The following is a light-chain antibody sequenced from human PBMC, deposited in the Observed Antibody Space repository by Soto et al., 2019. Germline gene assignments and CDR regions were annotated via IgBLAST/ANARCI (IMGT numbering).Light chain of an antibody. V-gene: IGLV1-47*01. J-gene: IGLJ7*01. CDR1: SFNIGSNY. CDR2: RNN. Sequence: QSVLTQPPSASGTPGQRVTISCSGSSFNIGSNYVYWYQQLPGTAPKLSIYRNNQRPSGVPDRFSGSKSGTSASLAISGLRSEDEADYYCAAWDDSLSGAVFGGGTQLTVL. CDR3: AAWDDSLSGAV.